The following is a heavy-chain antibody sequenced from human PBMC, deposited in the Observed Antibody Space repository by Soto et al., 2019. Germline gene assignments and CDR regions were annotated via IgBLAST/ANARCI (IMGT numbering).Heavy chain of an antibody. Sequence: GASVKVSCKASGFTFSSSGIHWVRQARGQRLEWIGWIVVGFGTANYAQKFQGRVTITADESTSSAYMELSSLRSEDTAVYYCARNTVYYGSGSYYPFDYWGQGTLVTVSS. CDR3: ARNTVYYGSGSYYPFDY. J-gene: IGHJ4*02. V-gene: IGHV1-69*13. CDR2: IVVGFGTA. CDR1: GFTFSSSG. D-gene: IGHD3-10*01.